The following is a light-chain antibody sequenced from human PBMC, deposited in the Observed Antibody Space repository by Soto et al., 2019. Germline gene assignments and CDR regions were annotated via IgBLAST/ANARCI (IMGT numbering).Light chain of an antibody. CDR2: AAS. CDR1: QSITGY. V-gene: IGKV1-39*01. J-gene: IGKJ2*01. Sequence: DIQMTQSPSSLSASVGDRVMITCRASQSITGYLNWYQQKPGKAPKLLIYAASNVQSGVPSRFSGSGSGTDFTLTISSLQPEDFATYFCQQSQNIPYTFGQGTKLEIK. CDR3: QQSQNIPYT.